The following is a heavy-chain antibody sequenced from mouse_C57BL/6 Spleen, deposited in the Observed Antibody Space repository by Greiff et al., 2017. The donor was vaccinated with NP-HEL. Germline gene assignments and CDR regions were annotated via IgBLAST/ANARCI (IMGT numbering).Heavy chain of an antibody. CDR2: LWWGDDK. D-gene: IGHD1-1*01. Sequence: QVTLKVSGPGILQPSQTVSLSCSFSGYSLTTFGMGVGWIRQPSGQGLEWLAHLWWGDDKYYNTALKSRLTISKDTSKNQVFRKIANVDTADTATYYCARMGYYGSRPWYFDVWGTGTTVTVSS. J-gene: IGHJ1*03. CDR3: ARMGYYGSRPWYFDV. V-gene: IGHV8-8*01. CDR1: GYSLTTFGMG.